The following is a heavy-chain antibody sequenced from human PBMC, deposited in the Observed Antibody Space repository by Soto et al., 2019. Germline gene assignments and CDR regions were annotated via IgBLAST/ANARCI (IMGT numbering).Heavy chain of an antibody. V-gene: IGHV3-74*01. CDR1: GFTFSSYY. D-gene: IGHD6-19*01. J-gene: IGHJ1*01. Sequence: GGSLRLSCAASGFTFSSYYMHWVRQDPGKGLVWVSRINTDGTTTNYADSVKGRFTISRDNARSTLYLQMNSLRVEDTAVYYCVSYGSYSSGCRHEHWGQGTLVTVSS. CDR3: VSYGSYSSGCRHEH. CDR2: INTDGTTT.